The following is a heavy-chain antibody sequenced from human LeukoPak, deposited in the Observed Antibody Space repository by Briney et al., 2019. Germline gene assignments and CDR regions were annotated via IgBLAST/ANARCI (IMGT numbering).Heavy chain of an antibody. CDR1: GFTFSSYG. Sequence: GGSLRLSCAASGFTFSSYGMHWVRQAPGKGLEWVAVILYDGSNKYYADSVKGRFTISRDNSKNTLYLQMNSLRAEDTAVYYCAKVGRDGYNNLLVYFDYWGQGTLVTVSS. CDR3: AKVGRDGYNNLLVYFDY. D-gene: IGHD5-24*01. V-gene: IGHV3-30*18. CDR2: ILYDGSNK. J-gene: IGHJ4*02.